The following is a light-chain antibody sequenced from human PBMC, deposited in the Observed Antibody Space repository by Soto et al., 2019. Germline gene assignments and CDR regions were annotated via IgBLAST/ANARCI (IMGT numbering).Light chain of an antibody. J-gene: IGLJ1*01. CDR2: RTS. V-gene: IGLV7-43*01. Sequence: QAVVTQEPSLTVSPGGTVTLTCALTTGAVTSGYYPNWFQRKPGQAFRTLIYRTSNKHSWTPARFSGSRLGGKAALTLSGVQLEDEADYSYVLLYGGACVFGAGPKLTVL. CDR1: TGAVTSGYY. CDR3: VLLYGGACV.